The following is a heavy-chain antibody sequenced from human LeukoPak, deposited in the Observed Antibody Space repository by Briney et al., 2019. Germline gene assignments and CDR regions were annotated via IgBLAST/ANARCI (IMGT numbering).Heavy chain of an antibody. J-gene: IGHJ4*02. CDR1: GGSISSYN. CDR2: IYATGSS. CDR3: ARGETLLVY. Sequence: PSETLSLTCTVSGGSISSYNWNWIRQPAGKGLEWIGRIYATGSSNYNPSLKSRVTMSVDTSKNQFSLRLSSVTAADTAVYYCARGETLLVYWGQGTLVTVSS. V-gene: IGHV4-4*07. D-gene: IGHD3-3*01.